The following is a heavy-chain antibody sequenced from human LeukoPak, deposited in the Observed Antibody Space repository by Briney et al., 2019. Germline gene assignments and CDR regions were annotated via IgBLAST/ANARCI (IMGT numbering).Heavy chain of an antibody. CDR2: IYYSGST. CDR3: ARGTLDYRYDAHYYYYGMDV. Sequence: SETLSLTCTVSGGSISSYYWSWIRQPPGKGLEWIAYIYYSGSTNYNPSLKSRVTISVDTSKNQFSLKLSSVTAADTAVHYCARGTLDYRYDAHYYYYGMDVWGQGTTVTVSS. J-gene: IGHJ6*02. V-gene: IGHV4-59*01. CDR1: GGSISSYY. D-gene: IGHD4-11*01.